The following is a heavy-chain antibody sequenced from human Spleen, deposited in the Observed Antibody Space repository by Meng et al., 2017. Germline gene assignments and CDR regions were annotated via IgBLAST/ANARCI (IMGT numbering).Heavy chain of an antibody. CDR2: ISGSGGST. V-gene: IGHV3-23*01. CDR1: GITMSYSW. CDR3: ARSKGDYLYYYYGMDV. D-gene: IGHD4/OR15-4a*01. J-gene: IGHJ6*02. Sequence: GESLKISCVGSGITMSYSWMTWVRQAPGKGLEWVSAISGSGGSTYYADSVKGRFTISRDNSKNTLYLQMGSLRAEDMAVYYCARSKGDYLYYYYGMDVWGQGTTVTVSS.